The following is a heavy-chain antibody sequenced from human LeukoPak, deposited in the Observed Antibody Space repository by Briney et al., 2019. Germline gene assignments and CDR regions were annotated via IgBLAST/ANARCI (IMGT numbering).Heavy chain of an antibody. CDR2: ISAYNGNT. CDR3: ARQGSYDILTGYPADY. V-gene: IGHV1-18*01. J-gene: IGHJ4*02. CDR1: RYTFTSYG. Sequence: ASVKVSCKASRYTFTSYGISWVRQAPGQGLEWMGWISAYNGNTNYAQKVQGRVTMTTDTSTSTAYMELRSLRSDDTAVYYCARQGSYDILTGYPADYWGQGTLVTVSS. D-gene: IGHD3-9*01.